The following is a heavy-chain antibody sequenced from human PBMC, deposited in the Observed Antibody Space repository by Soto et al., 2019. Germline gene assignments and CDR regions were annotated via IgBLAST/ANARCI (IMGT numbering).Heavy chain of an antibody. J-gene: IGHJ6*02. V-gene: IGHV3-48*02. CDR1: GFTFSSYS. Sequence: EVQLVESGGGLVQPGGSLRLSCAASGFTFSSYSMNWVRQAPGKGLEWVSYSSSSSSTIYYADSVKGRFTISRDNAKNSLYLQMNSLRDEDTAVYYCARGAYCTNGVCYNYYGMDVWGQGTTVTVSS. CDR3: ARGAYCTNGVCYNYYGMDV. D-gene: IGHD2-8*01. CDR2: SSSSSSTI.